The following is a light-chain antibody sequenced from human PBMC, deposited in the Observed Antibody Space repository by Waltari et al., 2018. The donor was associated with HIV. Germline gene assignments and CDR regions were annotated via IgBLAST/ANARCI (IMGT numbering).Light chain of an antibody. Sequence: QSVLTQPPSVSGAHGQRVTISCTGSSSNIREVYYVHRYQQLPGTAPRVLIYGNSNRPSGFPDRFAGSKSGTSASLAITGLQAEDEADYYFQSYDTSLSGSGVFGGGTKLTVL. CDR2: GNS. CDR3: QSYDTSLSGSGV. CDR1: SSNIREVYY. J-gene: IGLJ2*01. V-gene: IGLV1-40*01.